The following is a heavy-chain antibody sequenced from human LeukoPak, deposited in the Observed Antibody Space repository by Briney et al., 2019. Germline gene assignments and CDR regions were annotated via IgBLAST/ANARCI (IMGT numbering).Heavy chain of an antibody. CDR3: ARGRITMVRGLPYYFDY. CDR2: INHSGST. V-gene: IGHV4-39*07. Sequence: NPSQTLSLTCTVSGGSISSGSYYWSWIRQPPGKGLEWIGEINHSGSTNYNPSLKSRVTISVDTSKNQFSLKLSSVTAADTAVYYCARGRITMVRGLPYYFDYWGQGTLVTVSS. D-gene: IGHD3-10*01. CDR1: GGSISSGSYY. J-gene: IGHJ4*02.